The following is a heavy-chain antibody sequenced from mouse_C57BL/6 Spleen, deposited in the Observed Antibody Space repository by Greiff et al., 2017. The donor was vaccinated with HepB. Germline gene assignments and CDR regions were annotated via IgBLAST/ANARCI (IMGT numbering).Heavy chain of an antibody. V-gene: IGHV1-64*01. D-gene: IGHD2-14*01. CDR1: GFSFTSYC. CDR3: ARSGGIPFAY. CDR2: IHPNSGST. Sequence: QVQLQQPGPELVPPWPSLSLSCTASGFSFTSYCLHWVKQRPGQGLEWIGMIHPNSGSTNYNDMFTSKATLTVDKSSSTAYMQLSSLTSEDSAVYYCARSGGIPFAYWGQGTLVTVSA. J-gene: IGHJ3*01.